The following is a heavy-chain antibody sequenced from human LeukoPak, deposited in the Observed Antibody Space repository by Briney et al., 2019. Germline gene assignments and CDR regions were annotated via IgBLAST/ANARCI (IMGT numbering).Heavy chain of an antibody. V-gene: IGHV4-34*01. CDR2: INHSGST. CDR3: ARQEYSSGRIDP. CDR1: GGSISSYY. D-gene: IGHD6-19*01. Sequence: PSETLSLTCTVSGGSISSYYWSWIRQPPGKGLEWIGEINHSGSTNYNPSLKSRVTISVDTSKNQFSLKLSSVTAADTAVYYCARQEYSSGRIDPWGQGTLVTVSS. J-gene: IGHJ5*02.